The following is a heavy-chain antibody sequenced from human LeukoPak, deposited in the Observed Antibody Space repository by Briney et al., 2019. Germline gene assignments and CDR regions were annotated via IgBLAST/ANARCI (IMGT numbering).Heavy chain of an antibody. J-gene: IGHJ4*02. CDR3: VRAGTYYYGSGAFDS. V-gene: IGHV3-30-3*01. CDR1: GFTFSSYA. D-gene: IGHD3-10*01. CDR2: ISYDGSNK. Sequence: GRSLRLSCAASGFTFSSYAMHWVRQAPGKGLEWVAVISYDGSNKYYADSVKGRFTISRDNSKNTLYLQMNSLRAEDTAVYYCVRAGTYYYGSGAFDSWGQGTLVTVSS.